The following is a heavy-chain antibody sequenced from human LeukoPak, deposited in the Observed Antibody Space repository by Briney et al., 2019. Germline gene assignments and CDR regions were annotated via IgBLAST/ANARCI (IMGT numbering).Heavy chain of an antibody. Sequence: PGGSLRLSCAASGFTFSSYAMHWVRQAPGKGLEWVAVISYDGSNKYYADSVKGRFTISRDNSKNTLYLQMNSLRAEDTAVYYCARPQYYYDSSGYPVDYWGQGTLVTVSS. J-gene: IGHJ4*02. V-gene: IGHV3-30-3*01. CDR3: ARPQYYYDSSGYPVDY. CDR1: GFTFSSYA. D-gene: IGHD3-22*01. CDR2: ISYDGSNK.